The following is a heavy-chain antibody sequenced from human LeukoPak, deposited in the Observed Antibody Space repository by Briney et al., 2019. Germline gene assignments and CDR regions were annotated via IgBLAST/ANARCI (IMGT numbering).Heavy chain of an antibody. CDR2: IYYSGST. Sequence: SETLSLTCTVSGGSISSYYWSWIRQPPGKGLEWIGYIYYSGSTNYNPSLKSRVTISVDTSKNQFSLKLSSVTAADTAVYYCARDMGYGSGWYYFDYWGQGTLVTVSS. V-gene: IGHV4-59*01. J-gene: IGHJ4*02. D-gene: IGHD6-19*01. CDR3: ARDMGYGSGWYYFDY. CDR1: GGSISSYY.